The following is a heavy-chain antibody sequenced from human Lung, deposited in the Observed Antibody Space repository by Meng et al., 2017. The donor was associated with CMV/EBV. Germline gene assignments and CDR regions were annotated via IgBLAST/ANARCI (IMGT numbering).Heavy chain of an antibody. CDR2: INSYSGHK. D-gene: IGHD2-15*01. Sequence: ASVXVSXKASGYTFSDYGIGWVRQALGQGLDWMGWINSYSGHKNYAQILQGRVTMTTDTSTSSAYMELRSLRSDDTAVYYWARVYCSGGRCYSPFDYWGQGTLVTVSS. V-gene: IGHV1-18*01. J-gene: IGHJ4*02. CDR3: ARVYCSGGRCYSPFDY. CDR1: GYTFSDYG.